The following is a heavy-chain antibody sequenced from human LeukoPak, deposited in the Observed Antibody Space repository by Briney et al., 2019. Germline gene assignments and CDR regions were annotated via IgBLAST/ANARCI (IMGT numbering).Heavy chain of an antibody. V-gene: IGHV3-48*01. CDR3: ARVTAAAGIWFDR. Sequence: GGSLRLSCAASGFTFSSYSMNWVRQAPGKGLEWVSYISSSSTIYYADSVKGRFTISRDNAKNSLYLQMNSLRAEDTAVYYCARVTAAAGIWFDRWGQRTLVTVSS. CDR2: ISSSSTI. CDR1: GFTFSSYS. D-gene: IGHD6-13*01. J-gene: IGHJ5*02.